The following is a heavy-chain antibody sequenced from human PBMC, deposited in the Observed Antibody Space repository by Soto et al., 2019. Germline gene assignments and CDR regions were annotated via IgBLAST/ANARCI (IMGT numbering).Heavy chain of an antibody. CDR1: GGSITSYY. CDR2: IYYNGNI. D-gene: IGHD3-10*01. CDR3: ATGRVYFGSEY. Sequence: HVQLQESGPGLVKPLETLSLTCTVPGGSITSYYWSWVRQPPGKGLEWIGYIYYNGNINYNPSLKSRLTISLDTSKNQFSLRLSSVTAADTAVYYCATGRVYFGSEYWGQGTLVTVSS. J-gene: IGHJ4*02. V-gene: IGHV4-59*01.